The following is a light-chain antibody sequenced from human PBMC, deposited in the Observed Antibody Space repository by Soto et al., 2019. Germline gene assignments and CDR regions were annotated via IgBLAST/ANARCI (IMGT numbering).Light chain of an antibody. J-gene: IGKJ1*01. V-gene: IGKV3-20*01. CDR2: AAS. CDR3: QYYDTSLAWT. Sequence: ESVLTQSPGILSLSPGERATLSCRASQSLTSSYLAWYQQKPGQAPRLLIYAASRRATGIPDRFSGSGSGTDFTLIISRLEPDDSAVYYCQYYDTSLAWTLGQGTRVEIK. CDR1: QSLTSSY.